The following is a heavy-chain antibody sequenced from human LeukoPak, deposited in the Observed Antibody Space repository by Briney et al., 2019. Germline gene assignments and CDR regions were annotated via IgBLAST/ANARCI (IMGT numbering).Heavy chain of an antibody. J-gene: IGHJ4*02. V-gene: IGHV3-48*01. D-gene: IGHD6-19*01. CDR1: GFTFSSYS. CDR2: ISSSSSTI. CDR3: TTVPTVVVVAGTQNPFDY. Sequence: GGSLRLSCAASGFTFSSYSMNWVRQAPGKGLEWVSYISSSSSTIYYADSVKGRFTISRDNAKNSLYLQMNSLKTEDTAVYYCTTVPTVVVVAGTQNPFDYWGQGTLVTVSS.